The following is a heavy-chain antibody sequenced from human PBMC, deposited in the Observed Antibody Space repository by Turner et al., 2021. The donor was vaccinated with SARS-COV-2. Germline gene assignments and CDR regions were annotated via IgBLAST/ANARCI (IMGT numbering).Heavy chain of an antibody. CDR2: SIPIFGTA. V-gene: IGHV1-69*01. CDR1: GGTFSSYA. CDR3: ARVGHYDSSGYYLDY. Sequence: QVQLVQSGAAVKTPGSSVKVSCKTSGGTFSSYAFIWVRQYPGQGLGWMGGSIPIFGTANYAQKFQGRVTITADESTSTAYMELSSLRSEDTAVYYCARVGHYDSSGYYLDYWGQGTLVTVSS. D-gene: IGHD3-22*01. J-gene: IGHJ4*02.